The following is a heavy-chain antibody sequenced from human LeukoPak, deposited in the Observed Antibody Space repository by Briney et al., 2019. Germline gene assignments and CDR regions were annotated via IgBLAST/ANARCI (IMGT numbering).Heavy chain of an antibody. CDR1: GFSINTYT. Sequence: PGGSLRLSCDASGFSINTYTMYWVRQAPGKGLEWVSSISGSGTYIYYADSVKGRFTISRDNGDNSLYLQMNSLRAEDTAVYYCARDRLDFSLSVESDAFDIWGQGTMVTVSS. V-gene: IGHV3-21*06. J-gene: IGHJ3*02. D-gene: IGHD3-3*01. CDR3: ARDRLDFSLSVESDAFDI. CDR2: ISGSGTYI.